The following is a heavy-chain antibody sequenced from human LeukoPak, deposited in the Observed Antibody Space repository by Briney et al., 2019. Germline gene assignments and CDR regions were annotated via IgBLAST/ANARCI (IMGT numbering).Heavy chain of an antibody. CDR2: IYHSGST. D-gene: IGHD1-1*01. Sequence: NPSETLSLTCAASGYSISSGYYWGWIRQPPGKGLEWIGIIYHSGSTHYNPSLKSRVTISVDTSKNQFTLKLSSVTAADTAVYYCARGKVVHLDYYFDYWGQGTLVTVSS. CDR3: ARGKVVHLDYYFDY. V-gene: IGHV4-38-2*01. J-gene: IGHJ4*02. CDR1: GYSISSGYY.